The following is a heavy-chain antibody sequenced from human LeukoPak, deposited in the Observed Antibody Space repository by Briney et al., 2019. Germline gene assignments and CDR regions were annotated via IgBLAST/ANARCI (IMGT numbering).Heavy chain of an antibody. CDR1: GYTFTSYG. D-gene: IGHD1-26*01. Sequence: ASVKASCKASGYTFTSYGISWVRQAPGQGLEWMGWINTENGNTNYTQKLQGRVTMTTDTSTSTAYMELRTLRSDDTAVYYCARDQGGATSDPWGQGTLVTVSS. V-gene: IGHV1-18*01. J-gene: IGHJ5*02. CDR3: ARDQGGATSDP. CDR2: INTENGNT.